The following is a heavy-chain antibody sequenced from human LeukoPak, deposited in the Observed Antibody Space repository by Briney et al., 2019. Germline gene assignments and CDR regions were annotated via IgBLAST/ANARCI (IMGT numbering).Heavy chain of an antibody. CDR2: ISSSSSTI. D-gene: IGHD2-2*01. Sequence: GGSLRLSCAASGLTFSSYSMNWVRQAPGKGLEWVSYISSSSSTIYYADSVKGRFTISRDNAKNSLYLQMNSLRAEDTAVYYCARASACSSTSCYKYYFDYWGQGTLVTVSS. J-gene: IGHJ4*02. V-gene: IGHV3-48*01. CDR3: ARASACSSTSCYKYYFDY. CDR1: GLTFSSYS.